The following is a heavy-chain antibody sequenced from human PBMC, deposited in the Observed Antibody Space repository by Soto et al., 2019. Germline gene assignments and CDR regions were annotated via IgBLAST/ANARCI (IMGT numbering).Heavy chain of an antibody. CDR3: ARVPLDYTNPHYFDF. J-gene: IGHJ4*02. V-gene: IGHV4-61*01. CDR2: IYNNRSF. Sequence: SETLCLACTFSVGSVSSGSFCWSWIRQPPGKGLQWIGLIYNNRSFNYNPSLKSRVTISVDTSKHQFSLKLSSVTAADTAVYYCARVPLDYTNPHYFDFWGQGALFTVSS. D-gene: IGHD2-2*02. CDR1: VGSVSSGSFC.